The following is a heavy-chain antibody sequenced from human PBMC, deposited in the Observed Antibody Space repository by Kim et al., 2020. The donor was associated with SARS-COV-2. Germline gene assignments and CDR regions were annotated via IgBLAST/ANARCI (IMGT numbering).Heavy chain of an antibody. J-gene: IGHJ4*02. V-gene: IGHV3-30-3*01. CDR3: ARDEEVVAVAGRGYFGY. Sequence: GGSLRLSCAASGFTFSTYAMYWLRQAPGEGLEWVSVISYDGANKYYADSVQGRFTISRDNSKNTLYLQMNSLRAEDTALYYCARDEEVVAVAGRGYFGYWGQGTLVTVSS. D-gene: IGHD6-19*01. CDR1: GFTFSTYA. CDR2: ISYDGANK.